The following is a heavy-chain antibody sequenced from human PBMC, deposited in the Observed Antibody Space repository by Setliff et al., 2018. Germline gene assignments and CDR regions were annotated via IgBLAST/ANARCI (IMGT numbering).Heavy chain of an antibody. J-gene: IGHJ6*02. D-gene: IGHD3-3*01. V-gene: IGHV3-53*01. Sequence: GGSLRLSCAASGFVVSENYMSWVRQAPGKGLEWVALLYGDNKIDFADSVKGRFTISTDNSKNTLYPQMNSLTAEDTAVYYCARDRPGPSFGGMDVWGQGTTVTVSS. CDR3: ARDRPGPSFGGMDV. CDR2: LYGDNKI. CDR1: GFVVSENY.